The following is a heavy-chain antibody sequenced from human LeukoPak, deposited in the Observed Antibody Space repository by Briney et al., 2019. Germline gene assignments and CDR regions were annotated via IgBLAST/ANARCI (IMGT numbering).Heavy chain of an antibody. CDR3: AREFPSDYGGNPVSDY. V-gene: IGHV1-18*01. J-gene: IGHJ4*02. CDR2: ISAYNGNT. CDR1: GYTFTSYG. Sequence: GASVKVSRKASGYTFTSYGISWVRQAPGQGLEWMGWISAYNGNTNYAQKLQGRVTMTTDTSTSTAYMELRSLRSDDTAVYYCAREFPSDYGGNPVSDYWGQGTLVTVSS. D-gene: IGHD4-23*01.